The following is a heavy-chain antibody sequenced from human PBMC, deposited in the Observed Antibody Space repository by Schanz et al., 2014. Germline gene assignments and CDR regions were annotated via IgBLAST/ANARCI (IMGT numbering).Heavy chain of an antibody. CDR2: ITPIHGIV. CDR1: GGTFSTYT. J-gene: IGHJ3*02. CDR3: ARGGGPEDVFDI. Sequence: QVQAVQSAAEVKKPGSSMKVSCKASGGTFSTYTINWLQQAPGQGLEWMGRITPIHGIVNYAQRFQGRIRITADKSTSTAYMELSRLRSDDAAVYYCARGGGPEDVFDIWGQGTMLTVSS. D-gene: IGHD5-12*01. V-gene: IGHV1-69*04.